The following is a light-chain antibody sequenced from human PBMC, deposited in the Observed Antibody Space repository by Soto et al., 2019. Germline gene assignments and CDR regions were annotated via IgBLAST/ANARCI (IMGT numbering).Light chain of an antibody. CDR2: SNN. Sequence: QSGLTQPPSASGTPGQRVFISCSGSSSNIGGTNYAYWYQKLPGAAPKLLMHSNNLRPSGVPERISGSKSGTSASLAISGLRSEDEAVYYCASWDDRLGAVIFGGGTKVTVL. J-gene: IGLJ2*01. CDR1: SSNIGGTNY. CDR3: ASWDDRLGAVI. V-gene: IGLV1-47*02.